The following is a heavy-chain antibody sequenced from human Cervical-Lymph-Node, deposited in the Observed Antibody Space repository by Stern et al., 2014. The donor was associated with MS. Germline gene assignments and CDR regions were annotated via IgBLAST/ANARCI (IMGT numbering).Heavy chain of an antibody. J-gene: IGHJ4*02. CDR2: ISSRSSYI. CDR1: GFVFSSDS. V-gene: IGHV3-21*01. D-gene: IGHD6-13*01. Sequence: EVHLVESGGGLVKTGGSLTLSCAASGFVFSSDSLNWVRQAPGKGLEWVSSISSRSSYIHYADSVRGRFIISRDNAKNSLYLQMHSLRAEDTAVYFCVKTAATAGLYYFDSWGQGTLVTVSS. CDR3: VKTAATAGLYYFDS.